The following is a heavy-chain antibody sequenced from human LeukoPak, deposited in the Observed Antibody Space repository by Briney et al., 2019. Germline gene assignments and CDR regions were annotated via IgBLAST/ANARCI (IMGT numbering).Heavy chain of an antibody. CDR1: GYTFTGYY. CDR3: ARTPRLPSGWGAFDI. V-gene: IGHV1-2*06. CDR2: INPNSGGT. Sequence: ASVKVSCKASGYTFTGYYMHWVRQAPGQGLEWMGRINPNSGGTNYAQKFQGRVTMTRDTSVSTAYMELSRLRSDDTAVYYCARTPRLPSGWGAFDIWGQGTMVTVYS. D-gene: IGHD3-16*01. J-gene: IGHJ3*02.